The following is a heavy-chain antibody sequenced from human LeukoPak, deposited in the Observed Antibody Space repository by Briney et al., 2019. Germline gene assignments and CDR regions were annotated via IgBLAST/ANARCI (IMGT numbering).Heavy chain of an antibody. V-gene: IGHV4-4*02. D-gene: IGHD4-23*01. CDR2: IYHSGAT. J-gene: IGHJ4*02. Sequence: SETLSLTCAVSGGSISSSSSNCWTWVRQPPGKGLEWIGEIYHSGATNYNPSLKSRVTMLLDKYKNQFSLNLNSVTAADTAVYYCARNGGNSDFDYWGQGTLVTVSS. CDR1: GGSISSSSSNC. CDR3: ARNGGNSDFDY.